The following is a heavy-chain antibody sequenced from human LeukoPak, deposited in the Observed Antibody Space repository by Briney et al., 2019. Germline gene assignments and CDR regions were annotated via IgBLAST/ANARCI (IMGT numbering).Heavy chain of an antibody. Sequence: TSVKFSCKASGFTCTSSAMQWVRHARGQRIEWIGWIVVGSGNTNYAQKFQERVTITRDMSTSTAYMMLSSLRSEDTAVYYCAAGGYYDFWSGYFTFDIWGQGTMVTVSS. V-gene: IGHV1-58*02. CDR3: AAGGYYDFWSGYFTFDI. D-gene: IGHD3-3*01. CDR2: IVVGSGNT. J-gene: IGHJ3*02. CDR1: GFTCTSSA.